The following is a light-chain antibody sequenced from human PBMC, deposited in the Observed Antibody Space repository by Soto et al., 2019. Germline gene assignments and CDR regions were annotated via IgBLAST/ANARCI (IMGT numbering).Light chain of an antibody. CDR3: QQYGSSPLIN. CDR2: GAS. CDR1: QSVSSSY. Sequence: EIVFTQSPVTLSLSPGERANLSCSASQSVSSSYLAWYQQKPGQAPRLLIYGASSRATGIPDRFSGSGSGTDFTLTISRLEPEDFAVYYCQQYGSSPLINFGQGTRLEIK. V-gene: IGKV3-20*01. J-gene: IGKJ5*01.